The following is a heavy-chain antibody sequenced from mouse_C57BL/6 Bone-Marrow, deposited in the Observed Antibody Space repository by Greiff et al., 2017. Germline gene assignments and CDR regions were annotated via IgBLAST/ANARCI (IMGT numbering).Heavy chain of an antibody. V-gene: IGHV2-9-1*01. CDR2: IWTGGGT. D-gene: IGHD1-1*01. Sequence: VMLVESGPGLVAPSQSLSITCTVSGFSLTSYAISWVRQPPGKGLEWLGVIWTGGGTNYNSALKSRRSISKDNSKSQVFLKMKSLQTDDTARYYCARNGRYYGSSSFAYWGQGTLVTVSA. CDR1: GFSLTSYA. J-gene: IGHJ3*01. CDR3: ARNGRYYGSSSFAY.